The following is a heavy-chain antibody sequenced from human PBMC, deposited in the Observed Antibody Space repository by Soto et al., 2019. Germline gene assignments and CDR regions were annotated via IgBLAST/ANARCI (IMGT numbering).Heavy chain of an antibody. Sequence: GGSLRLSCAASGFTFSSYAMSWVRQAPGKGLEWVSAISGSGGSTYYADTVKGRFPMSRDNSKNTLYLQMNSLRAEDTAVYYCAKDRPITMVRGAFNWFDPWGQGTLVTVSS. CDR2: ISGSGGST. D-gene: IGHD3-10*01. J-gene: IGHJ5*02. CDR1: GFTFSSYA. V-gene: IGHV3-23*01. CDR3: AKDRPITMVRGAFNWFDP.